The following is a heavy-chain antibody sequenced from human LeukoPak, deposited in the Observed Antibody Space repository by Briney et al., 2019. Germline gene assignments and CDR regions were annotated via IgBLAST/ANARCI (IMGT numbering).Heavy chain of an antibody. CDR3: ARDYRSSSGRSIDY. Sequence: GSLRLSFAASGFPFSNYWMSWVRPAPGKGVEWVANIKKDGSEKYYVHSVKGRFTISRDNAKTSLYLQMNSLRAEDTAVYYCARDYRSSSGRSIDYWGQGTLVTVSS. CDR2: IKKDGSEK. D-gene: IGHD6-6*01. CDR1: GFPFSNYW. V-gene: IGHV3-7*01. J-gene: IGHJ4*02.